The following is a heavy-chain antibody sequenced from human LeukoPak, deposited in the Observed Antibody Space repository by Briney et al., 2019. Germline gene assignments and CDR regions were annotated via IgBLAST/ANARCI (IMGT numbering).Heavy chain of an antibody. CDR1: GLIFSRYA. V-gene: IGHV3-23*01. CDR3: ARDYGDHKIDAFDI. Sequence: PGGSLRLSCEGSGLIFSRYAIKWVRQTSGKGLEWVSLINGRGSRKYYADSVKGRFTISRDNSKNTLYLQMNSLRAEDTAVYYCARDYGDHKIDAFDIWGQGTMVTVSS. CDR2: INGRGSRK. J-gene: IGHJ3*02. D-gene: IGHD4-17*01.